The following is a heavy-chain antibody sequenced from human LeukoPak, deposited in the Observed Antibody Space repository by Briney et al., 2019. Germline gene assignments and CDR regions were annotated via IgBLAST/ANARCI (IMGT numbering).Heavy chain of an antibody. CDR1: GFTFSSYW. D-gene: IGHD1-1*01. CDR3: ARDYNWNDGGAFDI. V-gene: IGHV3-7*01. CDR2: IKQDGSEK. J-gene: IGHJ3*02. Sequence: GGSLRLSCAASGFTFSSYWMSWVRQAPGKGLEWVANIKQDGSEKYYVDSVKGRFTISRDNAKNSLYLQMNSLRAEDTAVYYCARDYNWNDGGAFDIWGQGTMVTVSS.